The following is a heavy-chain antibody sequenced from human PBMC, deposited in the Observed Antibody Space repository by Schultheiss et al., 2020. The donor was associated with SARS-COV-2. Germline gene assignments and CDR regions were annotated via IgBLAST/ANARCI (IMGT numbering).Heavy chain of an antibody. CDR1: GFTFSSYW. V-gene: IGHV3-74*01. CDR2: INGDGSST. D-gene: IGHD6-19*01. J-gene: IGHJ4*02. Sequence: GGSLRLSCAASGFTFSSYWMHWVRQAPGKGLVWVSRINGDGSSTSYADSVKGRFTISRDNAKNTLYLQMNSLRAEDTAVYYCARDGSVAGEFGYFDYWGQGTLVTVSS. CDR3: ARDGSVAGEFGYFDY.